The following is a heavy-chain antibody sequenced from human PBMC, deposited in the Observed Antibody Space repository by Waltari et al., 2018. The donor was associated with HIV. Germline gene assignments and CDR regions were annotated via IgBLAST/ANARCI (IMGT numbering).Heavy chain of an antibody. CDR2: ISWNSGTI. Sequence: DVQLVESGGGLVQPGRSLRLSCAASGFTFDGYAMPWSRQAPGKGLEWVSGISWNSGTIGYADSVKGRFTNSRDNAKNSLYLQMNSLRAEDTALYYCAKDKRSGYGGNSVWYFDLWGRGTLVTVSS. J-gene: IGHJ2*01. CDR1: GFTFDGYA. D-gene: IGHD4-17*01. V-gene: IGHV3-9*01. CDR3: AKDKRSGYGGNSVWYFDL.